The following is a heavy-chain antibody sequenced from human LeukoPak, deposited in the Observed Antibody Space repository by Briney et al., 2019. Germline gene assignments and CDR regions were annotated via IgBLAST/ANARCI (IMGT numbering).Heavy chain of an antibody. CDR2: PIPIFGTA. CDR3: ARIVDPYYYMDV. CDR1: GGAFTSYT. Sequence: GSSVKVSCKASGGAFTSYTICWVRQAPGQGLEWMGGPIPIFGTATYAKKSQGRVTITTDESTSTAYMELSSLRSEDTAVYYCARIVDPYYYMDVGGKGTTVTVS. V-gene: IGHV1-69*05. D-gene: IGHD3-22*01. J-gene: IGHJ6*03.